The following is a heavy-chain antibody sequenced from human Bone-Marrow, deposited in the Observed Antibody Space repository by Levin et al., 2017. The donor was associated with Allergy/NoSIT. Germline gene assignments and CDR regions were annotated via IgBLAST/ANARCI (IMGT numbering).Heavy chain of an antibody. D-gene: IGHD3-16*01. CDR2: INPNSGGT. CDR1: GYTFSDFY. CDR3: ARDHLITTRGSRWGAVVRDY. Sequence: ASVKVSCKASGYTFSDFYLYWVRQAPGQGLEWMGRINPNSGGTNYAQKFQGRVTMTRDTSISTAYMALTRLKSDDTAVYFCARDHLITTRGSRWGAVVRDYWGQGTLVTVSS. V-gene: IGHV1-2*06. J-gene: IGHJ4*02.